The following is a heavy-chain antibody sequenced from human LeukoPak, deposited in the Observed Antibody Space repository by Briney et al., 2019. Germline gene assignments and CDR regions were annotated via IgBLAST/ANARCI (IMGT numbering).Heavy chain of an antibody. D-gene: IGHD5-18*01. V-gene: IGHV3-7*01. CDR2: INQDTSEK. CDR3: ASPGGYTYGFFDY. CDR1: GFTFSSYW. Sequence: GGSLRLSCATSGFTFSSYWMSWVRQAPGKGLEWVAHINQDTSEKYYVDSVKGRFTISRDNAKNSLYLQMNSLRVEDTAVYYCASPGGYTYGFFDYWGQGTLVTVSS. J-gene: IGHJ4*02.